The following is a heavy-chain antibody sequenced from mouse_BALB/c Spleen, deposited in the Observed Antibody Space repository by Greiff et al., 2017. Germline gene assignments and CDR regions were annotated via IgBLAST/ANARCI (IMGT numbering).Heavy chain of an antibody. Sequence: EVKLVESGGGLVKPGGSLKLSCAASGFTFSSYAMSWVRQTPEKRLEWVASISSGGSTYYPDSVKGRFTISRDNARNILYLQMSSLRSEDTAMYYCARVSLYGGYFDVWGAGTTVTVSS. CDR2: ISSGGST. V-gene: IGHV5-6-5*01. D-gene: IGHD1-1*02. CDR1: GFTFSSYA. CDR3: ARVSLYGGYFDV. J-gene: IGHJ1*01.